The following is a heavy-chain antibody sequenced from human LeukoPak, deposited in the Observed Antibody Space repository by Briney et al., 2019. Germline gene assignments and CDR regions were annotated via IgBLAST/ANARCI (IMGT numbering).Heavy chain of an antibody. D-gene: IGHD6-13*01. CDR1: GFTFSNYG. CDR3: AKDSRTSSWYAYYFDY. Sequence: GGSLRLSCAASGFTFSNYGMHWVRQAPGKGLEWVAFIRYDGSNEYYADSVKGRFTISRDNSKNTLYLQMNRLRAEDTAIYYCAKDSRTSSWYAYYFDYWGQGTLVTVSS. CDR2: IRYDGSNE. J-gene: IGHJ4*02. V-gene: IGHV3-30*02.